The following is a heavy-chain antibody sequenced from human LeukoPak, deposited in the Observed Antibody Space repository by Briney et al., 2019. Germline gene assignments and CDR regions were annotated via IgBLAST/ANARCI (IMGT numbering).Heavy chain of an antibody. V-gene: IGHV4-59*01. D-gene: IGHD6-25*01. J-gene: IGHJ6*01. CDR2: INDRGSS. CDR3: ARDSRCGSGCSEDGMDEWYEDTTDV. Sequence: SETLSLTCTVSGDSISSYYWSWIRQPPGKGLEWLGHINDRGSSNYNSSLGGRVSISVDTSNNRFSLKLSSVIAADTAVYYCARDSRCGSGCSEDGMDEWYEDTTDVWGQGTTVTVYS. CDR1: GDSISSYY.